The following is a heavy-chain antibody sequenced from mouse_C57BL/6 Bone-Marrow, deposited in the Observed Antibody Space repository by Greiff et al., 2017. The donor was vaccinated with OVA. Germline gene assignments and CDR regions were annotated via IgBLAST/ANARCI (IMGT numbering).Heavy chain of an antibody. V-gene: IGHV1-80*01. CDR2: IYPGDGDT. CDR3: ARRPLYYGNYEGYWYFDV. Sequence: VKLQESGAELVKPGASVKISCKASGYAFSSYWMNWVKQRPGKGLEWIGQIYPGDGDTNYNGKFKGKATLTADKSSSTAYMQLSSLTSEDSAVYFCARRPLYYGNYEGYWYFDVWGTGTTVTVSS. CDR1: GYAFSSYW. J-gene: IGHJ1*03. D-gene: IGHD2-1*01.